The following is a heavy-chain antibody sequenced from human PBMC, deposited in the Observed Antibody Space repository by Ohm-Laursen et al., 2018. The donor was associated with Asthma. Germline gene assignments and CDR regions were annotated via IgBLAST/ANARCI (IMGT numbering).Heavy chain of an antibody. CDR2: ISSSGSTI. Sequence: GSLRLSCTASGFTFSDYYMSWIRQAPGKGLEWVSYISSSGSTIYYADSVKGRFTISRDNAKNSLYLQMNSLRAEDTAVYYCAREGVNYYDSSGYLEYWGQGTLVTVSS. CDR3: AREGVNYYDSSGYLEY. CDR1: GFTFSDYY. J-gene: IGHJ4*02. D-gene: IGHD3-22*01. V-gene: IGHV3-11*01.